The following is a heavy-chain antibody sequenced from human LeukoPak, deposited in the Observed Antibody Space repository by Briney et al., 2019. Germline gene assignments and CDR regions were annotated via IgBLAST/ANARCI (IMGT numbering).Heavy chain of an antibody. Sequence: GGSLRLSCAASGFTFSSYWMSWVRQAPGKGLEWVANIKQDGSEKYYVDSVKGRFTISRDNAKNSLYLQMNSLRAEDTAVYYCARGGSSGYWGIDYWGQGTLVTVSS. CDR2: IKQDGSEK. V-gene: IGHV3-7*01. D-gene: IGHD6-19*01. J-gene: IGHJ4*02. CDR3: ARGGSSGYWGIDY. CDR1: GFTFSSYW.